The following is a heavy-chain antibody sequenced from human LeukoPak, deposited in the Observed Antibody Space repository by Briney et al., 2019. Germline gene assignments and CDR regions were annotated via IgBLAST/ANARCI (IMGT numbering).Heavy chain of an antibody. J-gene: IGHJ4*02. V-gene: IGHV3-53*01. Sequence: GGSLRLSCAASGFSVSNSYMYWVRQAPGKGLEWVSFFYKGDSTYYAESVRGRFTISRDNSKNTLYLLMNSLIPEDTAVYYCARGGWLQSRDVDYWGQGTLVTVSS. CDR2: FYKGDST. CDR1: GFSVSNSY. CDR3: ARGGWLQSRDVDY. D-gene: IGHD5-24*01.